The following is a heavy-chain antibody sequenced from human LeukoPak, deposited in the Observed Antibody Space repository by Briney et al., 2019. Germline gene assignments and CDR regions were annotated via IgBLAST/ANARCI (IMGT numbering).Heavy chain of an antibody. J-gene: IGHJ4*02. V-gene: IGHV1-69*04. D-gene: IGHD2-2*01. CDR3: ARDPICSSTSCYSEDDY. CDR1: GGTFSSYA. CDR2: IIPILGIA. Sequence: GSSVKVSCKASGGTFSSYAISWVRQAPGQGLEWMGRIIPILGIANYAQKFQGRVTITADKSTSTAYMELSSLRSEDTAVYYCARDPICSSTSCYSEDDYWGQGTLVTVSS.